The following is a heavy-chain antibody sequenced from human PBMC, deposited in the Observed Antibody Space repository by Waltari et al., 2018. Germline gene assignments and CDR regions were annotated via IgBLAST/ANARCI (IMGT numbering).Heavy chain of an antibody. V-gene: IGHV3-48*04. D-gene: IGHD3-22*01. CDR2: ISPSSSTR. CDR3: VREYDSGGAGY. CDR1: GFPFRSYG. Sequence: EVQLVESGGGLVQPGGSRRLSCSSSGFPFRSYGMNWVRQAPGKGLEWVSYISPSSSTRTYADSMKGRFTISRDNAKNSLYLQMNSLRADDTAVYYCVREYDSGGAGYWGQGTLVTVSS. J-gene: IGHJ4*02.